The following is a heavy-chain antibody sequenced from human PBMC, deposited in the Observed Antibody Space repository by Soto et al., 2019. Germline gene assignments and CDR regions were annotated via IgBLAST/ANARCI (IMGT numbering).Heavy chain of an antibody. D-gene: IGHD2-2*01. CDR1: GFTFSSYA. V-gene: IGHV3-23*01. CDR2: ISGSGGST. J-gene: IGHJ4*02. CDR3: AKDRALIYCSSTSCPGYFDY. Sequence: VRLSCAASGFTFSSYAMSWVRQAPGKGLEWVSAISGSGGSTYYADSVKGRFTISRDNSKNTLYLQMNSLRAEDTAVYYCAKDRALIYCSSTSCPGYFDYWGQGTLVTVSS.